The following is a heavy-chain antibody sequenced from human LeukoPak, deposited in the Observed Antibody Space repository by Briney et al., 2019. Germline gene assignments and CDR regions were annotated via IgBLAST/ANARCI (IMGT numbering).Heavy chain of an antibody. J-gene: IGHJ4*02. CDR2: ISWNSGSI. Sequence: GRSLRLSCAASGFTFDDYAMHWVRQAPGKGLEWVSGISWNSGSIGYADSVKGRFTISRDNAKNSLYLQMNSLRAEDTALNYCEKGGAVVPAAFDYWGQGTLVTVSS. CDR1: GFTFDDYA. D-gene: IGHD2-2*01. V-gene: IGHV3-9*01. CDR3: EKGGAVVPAAFDY.